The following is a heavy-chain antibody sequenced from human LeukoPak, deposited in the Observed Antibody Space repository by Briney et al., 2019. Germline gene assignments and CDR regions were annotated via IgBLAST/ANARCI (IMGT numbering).Heavy chain of an antibody. Sequence: SETLSLTCTVSGGSISSYYWSWIRQPPGKGLEWIGYIYYSGSTNYNPSLKSRVTISVDTSKNRLSLKLSSVTAADTAVYYCARSRGYSYGYNYWGQGTLVTVSS. CDR3: ARSRGYSYGYNY. V-gene: IGHV4-59*01. CDR2: IYYSGST. CDR1: GGSISSYY. D-gene: IGHD5-18*01. J-gene: IGHJ4*02.